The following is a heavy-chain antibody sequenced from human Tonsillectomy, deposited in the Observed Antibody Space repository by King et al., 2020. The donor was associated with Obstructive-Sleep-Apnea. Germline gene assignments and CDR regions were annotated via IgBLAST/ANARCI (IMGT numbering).Heavy chain of an antibody. V-gene: IGHV3-13*04. CDR2: IGTAGDT. CDR3: ARELGYCSSTSCSGYGMDV. CDR1: GFTFSSYD. J-gene: IGHJ6*02. Sequence: VQLVESGGGLVQPGGSLRLSCAASGFTFSSYDMHWVRQATGKGLEWVSAIGTAGDTSYPGSVKGRFTISRENAKNSLYLQMNSLRAGDTAVYYCARELGYCSSTSCSGYGMDVWGQGATVTVSS. D-gene: IGHD2-2*01.